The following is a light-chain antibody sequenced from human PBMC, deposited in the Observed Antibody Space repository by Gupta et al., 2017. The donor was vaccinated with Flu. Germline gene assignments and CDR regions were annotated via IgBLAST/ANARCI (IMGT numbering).Light chain of an antibody. Sequence: SYVLTQPLWVTAAPGQTATITCAGDHISLKPVHWYQQRPGQAPVLVVFAKTDRPPGVPERLSGSVSGDTATLTFRRVAEEDEADYFCQVSDGRSDQWVFGGGTKLTVL. J-gene: IGLJ3*02. CDR3: QVSDGRSDQWV. V-gene: IGLV3-21*02. CDR2: AKT. CDR1: HISLKP.